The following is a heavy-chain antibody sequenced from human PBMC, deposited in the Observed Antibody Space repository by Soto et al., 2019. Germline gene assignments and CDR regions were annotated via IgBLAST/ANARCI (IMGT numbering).Heavy chain of an antibody. CDR1: GFTFSSYD. V-gene: IGHV3-13*01. J-gene: IGHJ6*02. CDR3: AREKAYCSGGSCYSVDYYGMDV. Sequence: GGSLRLSCAASGFTFSSYDMHWVRQATGKGLEWVSAIGTAGDTYYPGSVKGRFTISRENAKNSLYLQMNSLRAEDTAVYYCAREKAYCSGGSCYSVDYYGMDVWGQGTTVTVSS. D-gene: IGHD2-15*01. CDR2: IGTAGDT.